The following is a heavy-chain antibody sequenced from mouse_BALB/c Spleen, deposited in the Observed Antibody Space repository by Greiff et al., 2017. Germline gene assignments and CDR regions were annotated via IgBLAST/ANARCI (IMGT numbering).Heavy chain of an antibody. CDR2: IDPANGNT. CDR3: ARGRFYAMDY. CDR1: GFNIKDTY. Sequence: EVKLMESGAELVKPGASVKLSCTASGFNIKDTYMHWVKQRPEQGLEWIGRIDPANGNTKYDPKFQGKATITADTSSNTAYLQLSSLTSEDTAVYYCARGRFYAMDYWGQGTSVTVSS. J-gene: IGHJ4*01. V-gene: IGHV14-3*02.